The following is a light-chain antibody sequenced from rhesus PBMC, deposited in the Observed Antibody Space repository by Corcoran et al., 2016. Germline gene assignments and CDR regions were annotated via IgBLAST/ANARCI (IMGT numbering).Light chain of an antibody. CDR3: LQENTSPLT. J-gene: IGKJ4*01. CDR1: QGINKA. V-gene: IGKV1-94*01. Sequence: DIQMTQSPSSLSASVGDRVTVTFRASQGINKALSWYQQKPGKAPTLLIYAASSLQTGVSSRFSCRGSGTDYTLTISSLQPEDGATYYCLQENTSPLTFGGGTKVEIK. CDR2: AAS.